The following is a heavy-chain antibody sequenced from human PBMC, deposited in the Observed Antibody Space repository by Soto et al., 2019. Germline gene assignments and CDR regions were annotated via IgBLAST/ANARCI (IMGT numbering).Heavy chain of an antibody. CDR2: IYSGGST. V-gene: IGHV3-66*01. D-gene: IGHD1-26*01. CDR3: AREIVGATRRDY. Sequence: EVQLVESGGGLVQPGGSLRLSCAASGFTVSSNYMSWVRQAPGKGLEWVSVIYSGGSTYYADSVKGRFTISRDNSKNTLYLQMNSLRAEDTAVYYCAREIVGATRRDYWGQGTLVTVSS. CDR1: GFTVSSNY. J-gene: IGHJ4*02.